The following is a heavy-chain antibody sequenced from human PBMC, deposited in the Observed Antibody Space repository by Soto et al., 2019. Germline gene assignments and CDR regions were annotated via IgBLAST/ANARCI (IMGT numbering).Heavy chain of an antibody. CDR2: ISAYNGNT. V-gene: IGHV1-18*04. CDR3: ARDRYDFWSGYYPNWFDP. J-gene: IGHJ5*02. CDR1: GYTFTSYG. Sequence: QVQLVQSGAEVKKPGASVKVSCKASGYTFTSYGISWVRQAPGQGLEWMGWISAYNGNTNHAQKLQGRVTMTTDTYTSTAYMELRSLRSDDTAVYYCARDRYDFWSGYYPNWFDPWGQGTLVTVSS. D-gene: IGHD3-3*01.